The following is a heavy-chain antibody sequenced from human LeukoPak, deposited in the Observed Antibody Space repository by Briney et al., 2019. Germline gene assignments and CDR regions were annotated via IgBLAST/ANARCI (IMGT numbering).Heavy chain of an antibody. J-gene: IGHJ5*01. V-gene: IGHV4-31*03. CDR3: ARVSGGTTITAYNWFDP. Sequence: SQTLSVTCTVSGGSISSGGYYWSWIRQYPGKGLEWIGYIYYSGSTYYNPSLESRVTISVDTSKNQFSLKLSSVTAADTAVYYCARVSGGTTITAYNWFDPWGQGTLVTVSS. CDR2: IYYSGST. D-gene: IGHD4-11*01. CDR1: GGSISSGGYY.